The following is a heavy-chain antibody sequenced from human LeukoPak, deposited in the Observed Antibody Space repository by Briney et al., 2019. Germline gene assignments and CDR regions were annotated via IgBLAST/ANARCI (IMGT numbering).Heavy chain of an antibody. V-gene: IGHV3-33*01. D-gene: IGHD6-19*01. J-gene: IGHJ4*02. Sequence: GGSLRLSCAASGFTFRSYGMHWVRQAQGKGLEWVAVIWSDGSQQHYADSVRGRFTISRDNAKNSLYLQMNSLRDEDTAIYYCARDVGYSSGSYYFDYWGQGTLVTVSS. CDR3: ARDVGYSSGSYYFDY. CDR2: IWSDGSQQ. CDR1: GFTFRSYG.